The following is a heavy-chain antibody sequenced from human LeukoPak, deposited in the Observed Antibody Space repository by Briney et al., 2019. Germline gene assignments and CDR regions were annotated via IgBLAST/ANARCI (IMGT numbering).Heavy chain of an antibody. J-gene: IGHJ4*02. D-gene: IGHD3-22*01. CDR2: INYSGTT. CDR1: GGSISSSTYY. CDR3: ARNPYYYDSSGYSYYFDY. Sequence: SETLSLTCTVSGGSISSSTYYWGWIRQPPGKGLQWIGSINYSGTTYYNPSLKSRVTISVDTSKNQFSLKLSSVTAADTAVYYCARNPYYYDSSGYSYYFDYWGQGTLVTVSS. V-gene: IGHV4-39*07.